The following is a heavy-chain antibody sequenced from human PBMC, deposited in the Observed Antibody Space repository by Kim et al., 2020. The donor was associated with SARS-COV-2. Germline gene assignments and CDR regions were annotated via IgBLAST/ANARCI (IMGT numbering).Heavy chain of an antibody. CDR3: ARWGRNLFDY. Sequence: PTYAQGFTGRFVFSLDTSVSTAYLQISSRKAEDTAVYYCARWGRNLFDYWGQGTLVTVSS. CDR2: P. D-gene: IGHD3-16*01. J-gene: IGHJ4*02. V-gene: IGHV7-4-1*02.